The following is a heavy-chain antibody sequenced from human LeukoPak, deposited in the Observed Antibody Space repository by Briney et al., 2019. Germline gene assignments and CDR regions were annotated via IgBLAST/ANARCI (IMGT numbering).Heavy chain of an antibody. J-gene: IGHJ4*02. CDR3: ARDPLGDYAGYFDY. CDR2: ISSSSSYI. D-gene: IGHD4-17*01. CDR1: GFTFSSYS. Sequence: GGSLRLSCAASGFTFSSYSMNWVRQAPGKGLEWVSSISSSSSYIHYADSVKGRFTISRDNAKNSLYLQMNSLRAEDTAVYYCARDPLGDYAGYFDYWGQGTLVTVSS. V-gene: IGHV3-21*01.